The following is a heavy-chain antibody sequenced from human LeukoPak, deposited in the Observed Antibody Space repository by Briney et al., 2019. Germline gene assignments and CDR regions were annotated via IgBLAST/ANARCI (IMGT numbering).Heavy chain of an antibody. CDR2: IDYSGAT. CDR1: GGSISSFY. D-gene: IGHD3-22*01. CDR3: ARDSPIDSSGSYYYNMDV. V-gene: IGHV4-59*01. Sequence: SETLSLTCTVSGGSISSFYWSWIRQPPGKGLEWIGYIDYSGATNYHPSLKSRVIISVDTSKNQFSLRLSSVTAADTAVYYCARDSPIDSSGSYYYNMDVWGQGTPVTVSS. J-gene: IGHJ6*02.